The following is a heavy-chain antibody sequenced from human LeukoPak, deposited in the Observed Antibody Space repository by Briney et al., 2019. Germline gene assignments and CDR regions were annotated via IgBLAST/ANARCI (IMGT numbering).Heavy chain of an antibody. CDR3: AKGSYYDSSGSFYFDY. CDR2: ISGSGDNT. V-gene: IGHV3-23*01. CDR1: GFTFSSYA. J-gene: IGHJ4*02. D-gene: IGHD3-22*01. Sequence: GGSLRLSCAASGFTFSSYAMSWVRQAPGKGLEWVSGISGSGDNTYYADYVKGRFTISRDNSKNTLYVQVNSLGTEDTAAYYCAKGSYYDSSGSFYFDYWGQGTLVTVSS.